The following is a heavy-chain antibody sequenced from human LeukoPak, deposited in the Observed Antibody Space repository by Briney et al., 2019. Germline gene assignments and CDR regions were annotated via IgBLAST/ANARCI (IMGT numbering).Heavy chain of an antibody. Sequence: SETLSLTCTISGGSVSDYYWSWIRQSPGKGLEWIGYIYYTGSTSYNPSLKSRVTISVDTSKNQFSLKLSSVTAADTAVYYCARHAGSGVVDPWGQGTLVTVSS. J-gene: IGHJ5*02. CDR2: IYYTGST. CDR1: GGSVSDYY. V-gene: IGHV4-59*02. CDR3: ARHAGSGVVDP. D-gene: IGHD2-15*01.